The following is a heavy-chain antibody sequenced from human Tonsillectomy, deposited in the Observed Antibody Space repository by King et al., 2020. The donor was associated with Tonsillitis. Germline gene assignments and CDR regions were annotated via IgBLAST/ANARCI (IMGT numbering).Heavy chain of an antibody. CDR2: IIPMFGTA. D-gene: IGHD3-22*01. CDR1: GDTFSNYA. Sequence: QLVQSGAEVKKPGSSVKVSCKASGDTFSNYAISWVRQAPGQGLEWMGGIIPMFGTANYAQKFQGRVTITADESTSTAYMELSSLRSEDTAVYYCARDEFYYDSSGYLRIRNYYYYGMDVWGQGTTVTVSS. CDR3: ARDEFYYDSSGYLRIRNYYYYGMDV. V-gene: IGHV1-69*13. J-gene: IGHJ6*02.